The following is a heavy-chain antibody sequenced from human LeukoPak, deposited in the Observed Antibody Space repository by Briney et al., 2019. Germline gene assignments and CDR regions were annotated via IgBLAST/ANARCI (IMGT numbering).Heavy chain of an antibody. Sequence: GASVKVSCKASGYTFTTYGISWVRQAPGQGLEWMGWISTYNGNTIYAQKLQGRLTMTTDTSTRTAYMELRSLRSDDTAVYYCAREATTANYYYYYMDVRGKGTPVTVSS. CDR1: GYTFTTYG. V-gene: IGHV1-18*01. CDR2: ISTYNGNT. J-gene: IGHJ6*03. D-gene: IGHD4-17*01. CDR3: AREATTANYYYYYMDV.